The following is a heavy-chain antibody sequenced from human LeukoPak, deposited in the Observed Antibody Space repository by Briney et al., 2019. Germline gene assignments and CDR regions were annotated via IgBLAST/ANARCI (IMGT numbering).Heavy chain of an antibody. J-gene: IGHJ4*02. D-gene: IGHD1-26*01. CDR2: IYHSGST. CDR1: GGSISSGGYY. CDR3: ARGISGSQAFDY. V-gene: IGHV4-30-2*01. Sequence: SQTLSLTCTVSGGSISSGGYYCSWIRQPPGKGLEWIGYIYHSGSTYYNPSLKSRVTISVDRSKNQFSLKLSSVTAADTAVYYCARGISGSQAFDYWGQGTLVTVSS.